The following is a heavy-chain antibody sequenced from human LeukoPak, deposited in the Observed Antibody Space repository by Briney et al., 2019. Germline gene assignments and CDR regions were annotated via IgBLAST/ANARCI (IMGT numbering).Heavy chain of an antibody. V-gene: IGHV4-59*01. CDR3: ASGNYDFWSGHPNWSDP. Sequence: PSETLSLTCTVSDRSISSYYWSWIRQPPGKGLEWIGYIYYSGSTNYNPSLKSRVTISLDPSKNHFSLKVSSVTAADTAVYYCASGNYDFWSGHPNWSDPWGQGTLVTVS. J-gene: IGHJ5*02. CDR2: IYYSGST. D-gene: IGHD3-3*01. CDR1: DRSISSYY.